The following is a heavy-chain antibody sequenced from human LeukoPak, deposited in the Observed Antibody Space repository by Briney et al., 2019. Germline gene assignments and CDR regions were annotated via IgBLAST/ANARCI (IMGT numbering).Heavy chain of an antibody. V-gene: IGHV3-33*01. D-gene: IGHD3-22*01. J-gene: IGHJ4*02. CDR3: ARDLPGDYYDSSGTIDY. CDR1: GFTFSSYG. Sequence: GGSLRLSCAASGFTFSSYGMHWVRQAPGKGLEWVAVIWYDGSNKYYADSVKGRFTISRDNSKNTLYLQMNSLRAEDTAVYYCARDLPGDYYDSSGTIDYWGQGTLVTVSS. CDR2: IWYDGSNK.